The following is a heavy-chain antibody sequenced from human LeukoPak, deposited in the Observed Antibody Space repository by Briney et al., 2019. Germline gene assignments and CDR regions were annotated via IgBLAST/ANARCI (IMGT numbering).Heavy chain of an antibody. CDR3: AKDLGYSGSYIDC. Sequence: GGSLRLSCAASGFTFSSYGMHWVRQAPGKGLEWVVGISYDGGNKYYADSVKGRFTISRDNSKNTLYLQMNSLRTEDTAVYYCAKDLGYSGSYIDCWGQGTLVTVSS. V-gene: IGHV3-30*18. D-gene: IGHD1-26*01. J-gene: IGHJ4*02. CDR1: GFTFSSYG. CDR2: ISYDGGNK.